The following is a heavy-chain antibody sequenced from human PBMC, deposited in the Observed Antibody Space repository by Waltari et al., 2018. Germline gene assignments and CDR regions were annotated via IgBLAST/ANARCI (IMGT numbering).Heavy chain of an antibody. J-gene: IGHJ4*01. D-gene: IGHD2-21*02. V-gene: IGHV1-46*01. Sequence: QVQLVQPGAAVSKPGASVEVSCKASANTFSNCFLHWVRQAHGRGLEWMGIISLNVSRRIYSQKFRDRITVTRYTSTSNIYMEVRGLKSDDTAVYVCASQGGDYADCPFDSWGQGALVTVSS. CDR3: ASQGGDYADCPFDS. CDR1: ANTFSNCF. CDR2: ISLNVSRR.